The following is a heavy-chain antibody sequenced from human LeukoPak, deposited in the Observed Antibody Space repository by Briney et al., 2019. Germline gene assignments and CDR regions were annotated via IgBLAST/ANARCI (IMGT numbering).Heavy chain of an antibody. J-gene: IGHJ6*03. CDR1: GFSLDDYA. CDR3: ARHVDTAMVTAGYDYYMDV. CDR2: INWNGNST. D-gene: IGHD5-18*01. V-gene: IGHV3-20*04. Sequence: GGSLRLSCAASGFSLDDYAMTWVRQAPGKGLEWVSTINWNGNSTGYADSVKGRFTISRDNAKNSLYLQMNSLGAEDTALYYCARHVDTAMVTAGYDYYMDVWGKGTTVTVSS.